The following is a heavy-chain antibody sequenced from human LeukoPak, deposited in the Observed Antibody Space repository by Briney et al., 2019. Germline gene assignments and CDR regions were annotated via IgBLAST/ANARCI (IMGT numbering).Heavy chain of an antibody. V-gene: IGHV3-9*01. CDR3: AKSDSSGYYYAEGGSFDY. CDR2: VSWNSDRI. Sequence: GGSLRLSCVASGFKFDDNAMHWVRQVPGKGLEWVSGVSWNSDRIDYADSVKGRFTISRDNSKNTLYLQMNSLRAEDTAVYYCAKSDSSGYYYAEGGSFDYWGQGTLVTVSS. CDR1: GFKFDDNA. J-gene: IGHJ4*02. D-gene: IGHD3-22*01.